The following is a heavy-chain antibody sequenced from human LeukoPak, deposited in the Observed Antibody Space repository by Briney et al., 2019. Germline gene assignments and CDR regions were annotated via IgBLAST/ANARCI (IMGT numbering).Heavy chain of an antibody. J-gene: IGHJ6*02. CDR1: GFAFSKYA. V-gene: IGHV3-23*01. Sequence: GGSLRLSCAASGFAFSKYAMNWVRQVPGKGLEWLSTISASSGSTSYADSVKGRFTISRDNSMNTLYLQMNSLRAEDTALYYCAKDGPGTGVGGVLSWGPKPIQYFYYALDVWGQGTTVTVSS. CDR3: AKDGPGTGVGGVLSWGPKPIQYFYYALDV. D-gene: IGHD1-26*01. CDR2: ISASSGST.